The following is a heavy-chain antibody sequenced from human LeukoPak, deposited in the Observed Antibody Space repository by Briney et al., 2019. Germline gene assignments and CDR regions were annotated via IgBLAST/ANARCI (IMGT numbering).Heavy chain of an antibody. V-gene: IGHV3-23*01. CDR2: ISGSGGST. CDR3: AKGPHYSYDSSGYLFDP. CDR1: GFTFSSYA. Sequence: GGSLRLSCAASGFTFSSYAMSWVRQAPGKGLEWVSAISGSGGSTYYADSVKGRFTISRDNYKNTLYLQMNSLRAEDTAVYYCAKGPHYSYDSSGYLFDPWGQGTLVTVSS. D-gene: IGHD3-22*01. J-gene: IGHJ5*02.